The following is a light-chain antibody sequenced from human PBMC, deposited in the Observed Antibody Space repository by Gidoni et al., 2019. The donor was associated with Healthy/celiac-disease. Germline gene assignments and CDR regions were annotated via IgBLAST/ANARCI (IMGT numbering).Light chain of an antibody. CDR1: SSDVGSYNL. CDR3: CSYAGSSTLV. Sequence: QSALTQPASVSGSPGQSITTSCTGTSSDVGSYNLVSWYQQHPGKAPKLMIYEVSKRPSGVSNRFSGSKSGNTASLTISGLQPEDEADYYCCSYAGSSTLVFGGGTKLTVL. V-gene: IGLV2-23*02. J-gene: IGLJ2*01. CDR2: EVS.